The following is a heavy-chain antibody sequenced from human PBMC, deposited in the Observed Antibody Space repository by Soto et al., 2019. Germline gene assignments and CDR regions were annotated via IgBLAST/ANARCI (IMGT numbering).Heavy chain of an antibody. J-gene: IGHJ4*02. CDR3: AKDPGVVVIIYYFDY. CDR2: ISYDGSNK. V-gene: IGHV3-30*18. D-gene: IGHD3-22*01. CDR1: GFTFSSYG. Sequence: TGGSLRLSCAASGFTFSSYGMHWVRQAPGKGLEWVAVISYDGSNKYYADSVKGRFTISRDNSKNTLYLQMNSLRAEDTAVYYCAKDPGVVVIIYYFDYWGQGTLVTVSS.